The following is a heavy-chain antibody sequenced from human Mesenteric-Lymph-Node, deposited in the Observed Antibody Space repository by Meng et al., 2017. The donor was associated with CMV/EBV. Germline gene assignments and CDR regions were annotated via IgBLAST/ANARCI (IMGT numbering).Heavy chain of an antibody. CDR2: MNPNSGNT. V-gene: IGHV1-8*03. J-gene: IGHJ6*02. CDR3: ARVSRQWFGELPPRLLDV. CDR1: GYIFTNYG. D-gene: IGHD3-10*01. Sequence: ASVKVSCKASGYIFTNYGLNWVRQATGQGLEWMGWMNPNSGNTDYAQKFQGRVTIASNTSISTTYMELSSLRSEDTAVYYCARVSRQWFGELPPRLLDVWGQGTTVTVSS.